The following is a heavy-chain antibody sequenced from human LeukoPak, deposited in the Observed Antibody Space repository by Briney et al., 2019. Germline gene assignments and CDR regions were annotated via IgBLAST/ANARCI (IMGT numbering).Heavy chain of an antibody. Sequence: PGGSLRLSCAASGFTFSSYGMHWVRQAPGKGLEWVAVIWYDGSNKYYADSVKGRFTISRDNSKNTLYLQMNSLRAEDTAVYYCAKALIAVAGHYYYYGMDVWGQGTTVTVSS. CDR3: AKALIAVAGHYYYYGMDV. J-gene: IGHJ6*02. CDR2: IWYDGSNK. D-gene: IGHD6-19*01. V-gene: IGHV3-33*06. CDR1: GFTFSSYG.